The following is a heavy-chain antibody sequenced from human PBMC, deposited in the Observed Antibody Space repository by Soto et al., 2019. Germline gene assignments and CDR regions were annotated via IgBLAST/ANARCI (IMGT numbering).Heavy chain of an antibody. CDR3: VRGASHGAFDI. CDR1: GSTFSSYD. V-gene: IGHV3-30-3*01. CDR2: ISPNGNNA. J-gene: IGHJ3*02. Sequence: QVQLVESGGDVVQPGRSLRLSCAASGSTFSSYDIHWVRQAPGKGLEWVAHISPNGNNAFYADSVKGRFTISRDNARNTVYLQVNRLSTEDTAVFYGVRGASHGAFDIWGQGRLVTVSS.